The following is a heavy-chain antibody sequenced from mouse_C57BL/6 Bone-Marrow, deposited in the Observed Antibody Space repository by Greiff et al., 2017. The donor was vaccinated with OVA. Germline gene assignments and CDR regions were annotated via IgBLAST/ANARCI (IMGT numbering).Heavy chain of an antibody. CDR3: ARPPYSNYRYFDV. Sequence: DVQLVESGGGLVQPGGSLKLSCAASGFTFSDYGMAWVRQAPRKGPEWVAFISNLAYSIYYADTVTGRFTISRENAKNTLYLEMSSLRSEDTAMYYCARPPYSNYRYFDVWGTGTTVTVSS. D-gene: IGHD2-5*01. CDR2: ISNLAYSI. V-gene: IGHV5-15*01. J-gene: IGHJ1*03. CDR1: GFTFSDYG.